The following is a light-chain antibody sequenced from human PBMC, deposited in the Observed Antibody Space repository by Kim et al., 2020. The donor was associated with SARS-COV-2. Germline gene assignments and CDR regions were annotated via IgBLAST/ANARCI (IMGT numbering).Light chain of an antibody. CDR2: GAS. Sequence: PGEGASLSCRARQSVSSSYLAWYQQKPGQAPRLLIYGASSRATGIPDRFSGGGSGADFTLTISRLEPEDYAVYYCQQYGSSPPITFGQGTRLEIK. V-gene: IGKV3-20*01. CDR1: QSVSSSY. J-gene: IGKJ5*01. CDR3: QQYGSSPPIT.